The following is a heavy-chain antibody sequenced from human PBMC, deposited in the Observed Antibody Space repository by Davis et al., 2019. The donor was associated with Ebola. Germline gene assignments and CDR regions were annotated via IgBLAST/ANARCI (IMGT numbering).Heavy chain of an antibody. CDR2: IYPRDSDT. D-gene: IGHD4-11*01. J-gene: IGHJ2*01. CDR1: GYSFTSDW. CDR3: ARRVYSYWYFDL. V-gene: IGHV5-51*01. Sequence: KVSCKGSGYSFTSDWIAWVRQMPGKGLEWMGNIYPRDSDTRYSPSFQGQVTISADKSISTAYLQWSSLKASDTAMYYCARRVYSYWYFDLWGRGTLVTVSS.